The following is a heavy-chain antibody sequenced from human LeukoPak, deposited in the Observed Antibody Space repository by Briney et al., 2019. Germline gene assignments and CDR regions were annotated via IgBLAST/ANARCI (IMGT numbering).Heavy chain of an antibody. CDR1: GYTFTSYG. V-gene: IGHV1-46*01. D-gene: IGHD4-17*01. CDR3: ARGYRDSLGLTTESHNWFDP. CDR2: INPSGGST. Sequence: ASVKVSCKASGYTFTSYGISWVRQAPGQGLEWMGIINPSGGSTSYAQKFQGRVTMTRDMSTSTVYMELSSLRSEDTAVYYCARGYRDSLGLTTESHNWFDPWGQGTLVTVSS. J-gene: IGHJ5*02.